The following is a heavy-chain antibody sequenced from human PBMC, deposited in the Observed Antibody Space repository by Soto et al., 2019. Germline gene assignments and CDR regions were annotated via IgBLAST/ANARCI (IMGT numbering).Heavy chain of an antibody. V-gene: IGHV4-59*08. Sequence: QVQLQESGPGLVKPSETLSLTCTVSGGSISSYYWSWIRQPPGKGLEWIGYIYNSVSTNYNPSLKSRVTISVDTSKNQFSLKLSSVTAAATAVYYCASHEQWLAVDYWGQGTLVTVSS. CDR3: ASHEQWLAVDY. J-gene: IGHJ4*02. CDR2: IYNSVST. D-gene: IGHD6-19*01. CDR1: GGSISSYY.